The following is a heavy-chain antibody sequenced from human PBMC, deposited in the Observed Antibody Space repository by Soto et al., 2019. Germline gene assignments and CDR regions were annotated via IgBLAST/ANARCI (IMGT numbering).Heavy chain of an antibody. V-gene: IGHV4-38-2*01. J-gene: IGHJ4*02. CDR2: IYHSGTT. D-gene: IGHD1-26*01. CDR3: ARAYGGSYW. CDR1: GDSISSGYY. Sequence: PSETLSLTCAVSGDSISSGYYWAWIRQPPGKGLVWIGSIYHSGTTYYNPSLESRVTISVDTSENQFALKLTSVTAADSAVYYCARAYGGSYWWGQGTLVTVSS.